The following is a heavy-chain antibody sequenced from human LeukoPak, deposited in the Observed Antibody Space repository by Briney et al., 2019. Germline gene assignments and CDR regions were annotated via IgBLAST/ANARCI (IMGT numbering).Heavy chain of an antibody. CDR1: GYTFTGYY. Sequence: GASVKVSCKASGYTFTGYYMHWVRPAPGQGLEWMGWINPNSGGTNYAQKFQGRVTMTRDTSISTAYMELSRLRSDDTAVYYCARDRQSGYCSGGSCYNWFDPWGQGTLVTVSS. J-gene: IGHJ5*02. D-gene: IGHD2-15*01. CDR2: INPNSGGT. CDR3: ARDRQSGYCSGGSCYNWFDP. V-gene: IGHV1-2*02.